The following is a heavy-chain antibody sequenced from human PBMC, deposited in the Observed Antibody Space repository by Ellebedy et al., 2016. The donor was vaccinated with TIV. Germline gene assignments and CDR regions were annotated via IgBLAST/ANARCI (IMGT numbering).Heavy chain of an antibody. D-gene: IGHD3-16*01. J-gene: IGHJ4*02. V-gene: IGHV3-74*01. CDR1: GFTSSNYW. CDR2: IYNDGSST. CDR3: VRDGSYDYGDY. Sequence: GESLKISCAASGFTSSNYWMHWVRQAPGKGLVWVSRIYNDGSSTSYADSVEGRFPISRENPKNTVYLQMNSLRVEDTAVYYCVRDGSYDYGDYWGQGTVVTGSS.